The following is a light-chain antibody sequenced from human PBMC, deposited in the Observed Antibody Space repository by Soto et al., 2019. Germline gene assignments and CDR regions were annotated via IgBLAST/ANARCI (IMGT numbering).Light chain of an antibody. CDR3: QKSDHLPL. J-gene: IGKJ3*01. Sequence: GDRVTITCQASHDIGNSLNWYQDKPGQAPKLVIYDAYNLETGVPSTFSGGGYGTHFTFTISSLWPEDIGTYYCQKSDHLPLFGPGTKVDIK. V-gene: IGKV1-33*01. CDR2: DAY. CDR1: HDIGNS.